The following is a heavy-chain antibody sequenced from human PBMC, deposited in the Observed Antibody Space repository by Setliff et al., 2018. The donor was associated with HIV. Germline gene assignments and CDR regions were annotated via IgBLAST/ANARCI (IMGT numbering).Heavy chain of an antibody. D-gene: IGHD3-22*01. CDR3: ARVGDFYATSGYYSVLDAFDI. J-gene: IGHJ3*02. CDR2: INHSGET. CDR1: GGSFSGYF. Sequence: SETLSLTCAVYGGSFSGYFWTWIRKPPQKRLEWIGEINHSGETNYNPSLKSRVTISADTSKNQFSLKLSSVTAADTAVYYCARVGDFYATSGYYSVLDAFDIWGQGTMVTVSS. V-gene: IGHV4-34*01.